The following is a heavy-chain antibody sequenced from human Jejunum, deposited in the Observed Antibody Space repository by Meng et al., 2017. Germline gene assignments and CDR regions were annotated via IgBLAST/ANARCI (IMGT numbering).Heavy chain of an antibody. CDR1: GFSLSAYW. D-gene: IGHD3-10*01. CDR3: AKDSGVFVPADY. CDR2: INQDGSQK. Sequence: GGSLRLSCTVSGFSLSAYWMTWVRQAPGKGLEWVANINQDGSQKAYVDSVMGRFTISRDNARNSLYLYMNSLRADDTALYCCAKDSGVFVPADYWGQGTLVTVSS. V-gene: IGHV3-7*01. J-gene: IGHJ4*02.